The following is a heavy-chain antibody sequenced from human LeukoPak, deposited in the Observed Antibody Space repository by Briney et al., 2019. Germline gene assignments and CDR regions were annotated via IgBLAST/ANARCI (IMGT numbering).Heavy chain of an antibody. CDR1: GFTFSDYY. D-gene: IGHD6-19*01. CDR3: GRDFLARYSSGWPGPY. Sequence: PGGSLRLSCAASGFTFSDYYMSWIRQAPGKGLEWVSYISSSGSTIYYADSVKGRFTISRDNAKNSLYLQMNSLRAEDTAVYYCGRDFLARYSSGWPGPYWGQGTLVTVSS. CDR2: ISSSGSTI. V-gene: IGHV3-11*01. J-gene: IGHJ4*02.